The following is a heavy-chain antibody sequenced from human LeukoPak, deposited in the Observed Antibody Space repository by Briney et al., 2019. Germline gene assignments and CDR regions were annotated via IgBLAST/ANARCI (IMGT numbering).Heavy chain of an antibody. J-gene: IGHJ5*02. V-gene: IGHV4-4*07. D-gene: IGHD3-10*01. Sequence: SETLSLTCTVSGGSISSYYWSWIRLPAGKGLEWIGRIYTSGSTNYNPSLKSRVAMSVDTSKNQFSLKLSSVTAADTAVYYCARMDYYGSGSRNWFDPWGQGTLVTVSS. CDR3: ARMDYYGSGSRNWFDP. CDR1: GGSISSYY. CDR2: IYTSGST.